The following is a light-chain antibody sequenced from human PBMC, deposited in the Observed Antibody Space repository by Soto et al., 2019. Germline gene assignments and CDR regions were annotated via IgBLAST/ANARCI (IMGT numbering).Light chain of an antibody. CDR1: SSNIGAGYD. J-gene: IGLJ1*01. Sequence: QSALTQPPSVSGAPGQRVTISCTGSSSNIGAGYDVHWYQQLPGTAPKLLIYGNANRPSGVPDRFSGSKSGTSASLAITGLQAEDEADYYCQSYDSSLSGYVFGTGTKLTVL. CDR3: QSYDSSLSGYV. CDR2: GNA. V-gene: IGLV1-40*01.